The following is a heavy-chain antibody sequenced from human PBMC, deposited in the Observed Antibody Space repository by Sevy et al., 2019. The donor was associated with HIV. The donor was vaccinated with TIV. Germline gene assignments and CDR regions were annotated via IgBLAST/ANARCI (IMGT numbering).Heavy chain of an antibody. CDR2: INPNSGDT. CDR1: GYTFTGYY. V-gene: IGHV1-2*02. Sequence: ASVKGSCKASGYTFTGYYMHWVRQAPGQGLEWMGWINPNSGDTNYAQKFQGRVTMTRDTSISTAYMELGRLRSDDTAVYYCARGGTAPGPGSFDYWGQGTLVTVSS. D-gene: IGHD5-18*01. J-gene: IGHJ4*02. CDR3: ARGGTAPGPGSFDY.